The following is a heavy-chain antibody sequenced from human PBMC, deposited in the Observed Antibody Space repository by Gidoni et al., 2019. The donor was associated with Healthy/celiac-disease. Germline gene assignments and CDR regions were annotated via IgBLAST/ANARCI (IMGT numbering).Heavy chain of an antibody. CDR3: ARTHYDFWSGYSD. CDR2: INHSGST. J-gene: IGHJ4*02. Sequence: QVQLQQWGAGLLKPSSHLSLPFAFSGGSFSGYYWSWLRQPPGKGLEWIGEINHSGSTNYNPSLKSRVTISVDTSKNQFSLKRSSVTAADTAVYYCARTHYDFWSGYSDWGQGTLVTVSS. V-gene: IGHV4-34*01. CDR1: GGSFSGYY. D-gene: IGHD3-3*01.